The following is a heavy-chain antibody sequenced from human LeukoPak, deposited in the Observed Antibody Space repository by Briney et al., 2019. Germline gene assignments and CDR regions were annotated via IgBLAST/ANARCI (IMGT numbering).Heavy chain of an antibody. CDR1: DFSFTNYA. V-gene: IGHV3-21*01. J-gene: IGHJ3*02. Sequence: GSLRLSCAASDFSFTNYAVSWVRQAPGKGLGWVSTISGSGSGGNTYYADSVKGRFNISRDNAKNSLYLQMNSLRAEDTAVYYCARRTIAAAGSGAFDIWGQGTMVTVSS. D-gene: IGHD6-13*01. CDR2: ISGSGSGGNT. CDR3: ARRTIAAAGSGAFDI.